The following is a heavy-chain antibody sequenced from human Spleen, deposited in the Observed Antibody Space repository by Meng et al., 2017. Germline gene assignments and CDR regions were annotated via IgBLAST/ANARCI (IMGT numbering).Heavy chain of an antibody. Sequence: VELVEAGGGFVKTGGSLSLACAASGFTFSNAWMTWVRQAPGKGLEWIGRMKSNVDGGTVDYAAAVKGRFFISRDDSENTFYLQMNSLKTEDTAVYYCSGHVDYWGHGTLVTVSS. CDR1: GFTFSNAW. CDR2: MKSNVDGGTV. V-gene: IGHV3-15*01. J-gene: IGHJ4*01. CDR3: SGHVDY.